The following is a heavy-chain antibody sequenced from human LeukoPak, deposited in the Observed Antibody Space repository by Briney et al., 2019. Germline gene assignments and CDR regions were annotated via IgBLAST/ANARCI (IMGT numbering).Heavy chain of an antibody. V-gene: IGHV1-8*01. CDR3: ARPPRGDYDPYYYYNGMDV. D-gene: IGHD4-17*01. CDR1: GYTFTSYD. Sequence: ASVKVSCKASGYTFTSYDINWVRQATGQGLEWMGWMNPNSGNTGYAQKFQGRVTMTRNTSISTAYMELSSLRSEDTAVYYCARPPRGDYDPYYYYNGMDVWGQGTTVTVSS. J-gene: IGHJ6*02. CDR2: MNPNSGNT.